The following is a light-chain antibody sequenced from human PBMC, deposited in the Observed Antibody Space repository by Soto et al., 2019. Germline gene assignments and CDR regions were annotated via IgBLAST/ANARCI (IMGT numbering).Light chain of an antibody. CDR3: QSYDSSLSVV. CDR2: VNS. CDR1: SSNIGAGYD. V-gene: IGLV1-40*01. Sequence: QSVLTQPPSLSGAPGQRVTISCTGSSSNIGAGYDIHWYQQLPGTAPKLLIYVNSIRPSGVPDRFSGSKSGTSASLAITGLQAEDEADYYCQSYDSSLSVVFGGGTKLTVL. J-gene: IGLJ2*01.